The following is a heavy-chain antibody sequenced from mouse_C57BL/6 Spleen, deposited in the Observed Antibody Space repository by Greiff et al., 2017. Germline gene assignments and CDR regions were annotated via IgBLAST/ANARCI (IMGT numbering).Heavy chain of an antibody. CDR1: GYSITSGYY. Sequence: EVQLVESGPGLVKPSQSLSLTCSVTGYSITSGYYWNWIRQFPGNKLEWRGYISYDGSNNYNPSLKNRISITRDTSKNQFFLKLNSVTTEDTATYYCARDDYEAYWGQGTLVTVSA. CDR3: ARDDYEAY. D-gene: IGHD2-4*01. V-gene: IGHV3-6*01. J-gene: IGHJ3*01. CDR2: ISYDGSN.